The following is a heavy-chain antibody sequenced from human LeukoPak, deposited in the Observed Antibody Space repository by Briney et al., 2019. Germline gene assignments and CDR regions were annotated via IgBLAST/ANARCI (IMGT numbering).Heavy chain of an antibody. Sequence: ASVKVSFKASGYTFTSYGISWVRQAPGQGLEWMGWISAYNGNTNYAQKLQGRVTMTTDTSTSTAYMELRSLRSDDTAVYYCARGEEMAKIGAAFDIWGQGTMVTVSS. CDR3: ARGEEMAKIGAAFDI. J-gene: IGHJ3*02. CDR2: ISAYNGNT. V-gene: IGHV1-18*01. CDR1: GYTFTSYG.